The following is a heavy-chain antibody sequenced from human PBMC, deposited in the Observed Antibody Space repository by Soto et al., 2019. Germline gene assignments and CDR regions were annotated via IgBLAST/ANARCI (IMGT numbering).Heavy chain of an antibody. Sequence: EVQLLESGGGFIHPGGSLRLSFAASGFSFSSFAMNWVRQAPGQGLEWVSIISGSADSTFYADSVKGRFTLSRDNSKSTLYLQINSLRAEDTAVYYCAKTRGAMIYAISVYGMDVWGQGTTVTVSS. D-gene: IGHD2-8*01. CDR2: ISGSADST. CDR1: GFSFSSFA. CDR3: AKTRGAMIYAISVYGMDV. V-gene: IGHV3-23*01. J-gene: IGHJ6*02.